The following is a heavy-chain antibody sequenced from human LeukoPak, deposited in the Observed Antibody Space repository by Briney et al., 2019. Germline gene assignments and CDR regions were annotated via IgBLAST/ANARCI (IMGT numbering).Heavy chain of an antibody. V-gene: IGHV1-69*04. Sequence: SVKVSCKASGGTFSSYAISWVRQAPGQGLEWLGRIIPILGIANYAQKFQGRGTITADKSTSTAYLELSRLRAEDTAVYYCARVGWWGSYRYLYDYWGQGTLVTASS. D-gene: IGHD3-16*02. CDR3: ARVGWWGSYRYLYDY. CDR1: GGTFSSYA. J-gene: IGHJ4*02. CDR2: IIPILGIA.